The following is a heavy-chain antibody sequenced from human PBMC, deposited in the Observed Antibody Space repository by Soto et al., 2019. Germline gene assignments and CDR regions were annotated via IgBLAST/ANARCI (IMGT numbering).Heavy chain of an antibody. J-gene: IGHJ4*02. CDR1: RYTFSLYG. V-gene: IGHV1-18*01. CDR2: VFGDDGST. D-gene: IGHD1-1*01. Sequence: QIQLVQSGPEVKMPGASVKVSCKTSRYTFSLYGITWVRQAPGQGLEWMGCVFGDDGSTDYAQNLLGRVTMTTDTSTTTAYMELRNLRSDDSAIYYWARSTLGSSIGIGDYWGQGALVTVSS. CDR3: ARSTLGSSIGIGDY.